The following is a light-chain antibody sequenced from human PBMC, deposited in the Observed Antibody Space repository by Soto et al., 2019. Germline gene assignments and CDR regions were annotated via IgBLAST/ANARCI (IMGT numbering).Light chain of an antibody. V-gene: IGKV1-5*01. Sequence: DIQMTQSPSTLSASVGDRVTITCRASHSIGTSSAWYQQKPGKAPKLLIYDASSLNRGGPSRFRGSGSGTDFTLTITSLQPDDFATYYCQQYNSYPRTFGQGTKVEVK. J-gene: IGKJ1*01. CDR3: QQYNSYPRT. CDR2: DAS. CDR1: HSIGTS.